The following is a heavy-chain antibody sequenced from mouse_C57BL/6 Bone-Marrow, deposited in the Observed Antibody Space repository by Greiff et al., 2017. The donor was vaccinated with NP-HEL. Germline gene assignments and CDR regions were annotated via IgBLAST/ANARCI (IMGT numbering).Heavy chain of an antibody. J-gene: IGHJ4*01. Sequence: VQLQQSGAELARPGASVKLSCKASGYTFTSYGISWVKQSTGQGLEWIGELYPRSGNTYYNEKFKGKATLTADKSSSTAYMELRSLTSEDSAVYFCARGDGYQFFYYAMDYWGQGTSVTVSS. CDR2: LYPRSGNT. V-gene: IGHV1-81*01. D-gene: IGHD2-3*01. CDR3: ARGDGYQFFYYAMDY. CDR1: GYTFTSYG.